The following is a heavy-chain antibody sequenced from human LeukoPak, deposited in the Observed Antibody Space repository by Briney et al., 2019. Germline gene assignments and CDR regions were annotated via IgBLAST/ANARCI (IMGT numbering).Heavy chain of an antibody. CDR1: GGSISSNNYY. Sequence: SETLSLTCTVSGGSISSNNYYWGWIRQPPGKGLEWIGSIYYSGSTYYNPSLKSRVTISVDTSKNQFSLKLSSVTAADTAVYYCARVGYCSSTSCPGFDPWGQGTLVTVSS. V-gene: IGHV4-39*07. CDR3: ARVGYCSSTSCPGFDP. J-gene: IGHJ5*02. D-gene: IGHD2-2*01. CDR2: IYYSGST.